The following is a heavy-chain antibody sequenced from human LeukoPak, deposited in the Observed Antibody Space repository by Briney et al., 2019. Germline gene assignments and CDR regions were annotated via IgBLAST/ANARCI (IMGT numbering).Heavy chain of an antibody. Sequence: SETLSLTCGVSGNFISRGYCWAWIRRPPGKGLEWIGSIYNTGSTYYNPSLKSRVTMSIDTSKNQFSLKLSSVTAADTAVYYCARNTSAWSPLGETQSAPHCFDSWGQGTLVTVSS. D-gene: IGHD6-19*01. V-gene: IGHV4-38-2*01. CDR2: IYNTGST. CDR3: ARNTSAWSPLGETQSAPHCFDS. J-gene: IGHJ4*02. CDR1: GNFISRGYC.